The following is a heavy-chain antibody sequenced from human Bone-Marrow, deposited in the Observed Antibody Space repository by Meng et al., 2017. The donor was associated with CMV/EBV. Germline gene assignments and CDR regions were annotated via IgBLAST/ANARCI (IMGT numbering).Heavy chain of an antibody. CDR1: GFTFSSYA. D-gene: IGHD1-26*01. Sequence: GGSLRLSCAASGFTFSSYAMTWVRQAPGKGLEWVSLISWDGGSTYYADSVKGRFTISRDNSKNSLYLQMNSLRAEDTALYYCAKDVEYSGSYLDYWGQGTLVTVSS. V-gene: IGHV3-43D*03. CDR3: AKDVEYSGSYLDY. CDR2: ISWDGGST. J-gene: IGHJ4*02.